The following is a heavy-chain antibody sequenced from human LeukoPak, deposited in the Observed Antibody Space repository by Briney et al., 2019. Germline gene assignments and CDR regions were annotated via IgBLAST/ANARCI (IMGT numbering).Heavy chain of an antibody. CDR3: GRDLGGNFDH. CDR2: ISGDGGYT. J-gene: IGHJ4*02. CDR1: GFTFSAYW. D-gene: IGHD2-15*01. Sequence: PGGSLRLSCAASGFTFSAYWMHWVRPAPGKGLVWVSRISGDGGYTTYADSVKGRFTISRDNAKTTLYLQMNSLRAEDTAVYYCGRDLGGNFDHWGQGTLVTVSS. V-gene: IGHV3-74*01.